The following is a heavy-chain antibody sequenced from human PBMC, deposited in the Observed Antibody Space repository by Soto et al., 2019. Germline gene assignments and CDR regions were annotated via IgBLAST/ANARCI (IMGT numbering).Heavy chain of an antibody. Sequence: LSLTCTVSGGSISDSYWAWIRQPPGQGLEWIGFISYSGSTNYNPSLKSRVTMSVDTSKNQFSLNLRSVTAADTAMYYCARGVDRQWADYWGQGTLVTVSS. V-gene: IGHV4-59*01. CDR1: GGSISDSY. CDR3: ARGVDRQWADY. CDR2: ISYSGST. J-gene: IGHJ4*02. D-gene: IGHD6-19*01.